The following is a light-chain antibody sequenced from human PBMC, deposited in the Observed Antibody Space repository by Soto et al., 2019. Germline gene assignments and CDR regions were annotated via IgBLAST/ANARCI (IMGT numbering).Light chain of an antibody. CDR1: ENIKNW. V-gene: IGKV1-5*01. Sequence: DIQMTQSPSTLSASVGDRVTITCRASENIKNWLAWYQQTAGKAPKVLISDASRLEAGVPSRFSGSGSGTDFTLTITSLQTDDFGTYYCQQYNSYSPWTFGQGTKVDIK. J-gene: IGKJ1*01. CDR2: DAS. CDR3: QQYNSYSPWT.